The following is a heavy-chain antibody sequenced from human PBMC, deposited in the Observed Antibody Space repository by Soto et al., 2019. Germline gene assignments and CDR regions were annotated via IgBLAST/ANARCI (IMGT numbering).Heavy chain of an antibody. CDR1: GFTDYY. CDR3: AREGSADYGSYGMDV. CDR2: VNPSSGGT. D-gene: IGHD4-17*01. J-gene: IGHJ6*02. Sequence: QVPLVQSGTEVRKPGASVKVSCKASGFTDYYIHCVRQAPGQGLEWMGWVNPSSGGTNYAQKFQGRVAMTRDTFISTAYMELSSLQSVDTAVYYCAREGSADYGSYGMDVWGQGTTVTVSS. V-gene: IGHV1-2*02.